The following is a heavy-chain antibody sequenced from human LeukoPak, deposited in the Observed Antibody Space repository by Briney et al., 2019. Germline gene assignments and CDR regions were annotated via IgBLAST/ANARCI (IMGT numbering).Heavy chain of an antibody. CDR3: AKVGASFYYGMDV. D-gene: IGHD1-1*01. CDR1: GFTFSSYE. J-gene: IGHJ6*02. CDR2: IRSSGSTI. V-gene: IGHV3-48*03. Sequence: GGSLRLSCAASGFTFSSYEMNWVRQAPGKGLEWLSYIRSSGSTIYYADSVKGRFTISRDNAKNSLYLQMNSLRAEDTAVYYCAKVGASFYYGMDVWGQGTTVTVSS.